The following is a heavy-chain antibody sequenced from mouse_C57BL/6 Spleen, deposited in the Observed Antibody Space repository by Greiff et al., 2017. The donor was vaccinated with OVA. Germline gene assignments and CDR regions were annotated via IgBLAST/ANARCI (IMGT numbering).Heavy chain of an antibody. D-gene: IGHD2-1*01. CDR1: GYTFTSYG. Sequence: QVQLQQSGAELARPGASVKLSCKASGYTFTSYGISWVKQRTGQGLEWIGEIYPKSGNPYYNKKFKGKATLTADKSSRTAYMELHSLTFEDSAVYFCDFYYDYTMDYWGQGTSVTVSS. CDR2: IYPKSGNP. J-gene: IGHJ4*01. CDR3: DFYYDYTMDY. V-gene: IGHV1-81*01.